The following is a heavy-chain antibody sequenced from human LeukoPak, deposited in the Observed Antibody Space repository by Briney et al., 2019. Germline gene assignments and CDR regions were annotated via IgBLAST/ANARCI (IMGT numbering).Heavy chain of an antibody. J-gene: IGHJ4*02. D-gene: IGHD2-2*01. CDR2: LYSGGST. CDR3: AAGQLLWNYFDY. CDR1: GFTLSSKY. V-gene: IGHV3-66*02. Sequence: GGSLRLSCAASGFTLSSKYMIWVRRAPGKGLEWVSVLYSGGSTYYADSVKGRFTISRDNSKNTLYLQMNSLRPEDTAVYYCAAGQLLWNYFDYWGQGTLVTVSS.